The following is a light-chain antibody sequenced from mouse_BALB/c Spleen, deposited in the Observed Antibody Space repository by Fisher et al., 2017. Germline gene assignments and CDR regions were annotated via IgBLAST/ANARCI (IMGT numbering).Light chain of an antibody. V-gene: IGKV3-4*01. CDR2: AAS. J-gene: IGKJ1*01. Sequence: DIVLTQTPAIMSASLGERVTMTCTASSSVSSSYLHWYQQKPGQPPKLLIYAASNLESGIPARFSGSGSGTDFTLNIHPVEEEDAATYYCQQSNEDPPTFGGGTKLEIK. CDR1: SSVSSSY. CDR3: QQSNEDPPT.